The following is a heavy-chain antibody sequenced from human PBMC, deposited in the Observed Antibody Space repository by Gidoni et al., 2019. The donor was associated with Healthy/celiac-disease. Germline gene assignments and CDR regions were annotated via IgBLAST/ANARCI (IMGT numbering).Heavy chain of an antibody. CDR1: GFTFSSYS. J-gene: IGHJ4*02. CDR3: ARDWLTGTSSGFDY. V-gene: IGHV3-21*01. Sequence: EVQLVESGGGLVKPGGSLSLSCAASGFTFSSYSMNWVRQAPGKGLEWVSSVSSSSSYIYYADSVKGRFTISRDNAKNSLYLQMNSLRAEDTAVYYCARDWLTGTSSGFDYWGQGTLVTVSS. D-gene: IGHD2-2*01. CDR2: VSSSSSYI.